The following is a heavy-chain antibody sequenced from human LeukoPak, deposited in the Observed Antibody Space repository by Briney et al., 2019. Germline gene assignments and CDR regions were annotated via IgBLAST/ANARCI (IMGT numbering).Heavy chain of an antibody. CDR2: MNQDGSEK. CDR1: GFTFSSYW. Sequence: GGSLRLSCAASGFTFSSYWMSWVRLAPGKGLEWVANMNQDGSEKYYVDSVKGRFTISRDNAKNSLYVQMNSLRAEDTAVYYCAKGDYGGKDDYYYMDVWGKGTTVTVSS. CDR3: AKGDYGGKDDYYYMDV. D-gene: IGHD4-23*01. J-gene: IGHJ6*03. V-gene: IGHV3-7*03.